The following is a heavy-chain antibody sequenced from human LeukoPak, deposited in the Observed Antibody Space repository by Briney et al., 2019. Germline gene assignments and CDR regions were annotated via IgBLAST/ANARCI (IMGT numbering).Heavy chain of an antibody. J-gene: IGHJ6*03. CDR3: ARLGLLWFGESGDYYYMDV. CDR1: GGSFSGYY. CDR2: INHSGST. D-gene: IGHD3-10*01. V-gene: IGHV4-34*01. Sequence: SETLSLTCAVYGGSFSGYYWSWIRQPPGKGLEWIGEINHSGSTNYNPSLKSRVTISVDTSKNQFSLKLSSVTAADTAVYYCARLGLLWFGESGDYYYMDVWGKGTTVTISS.